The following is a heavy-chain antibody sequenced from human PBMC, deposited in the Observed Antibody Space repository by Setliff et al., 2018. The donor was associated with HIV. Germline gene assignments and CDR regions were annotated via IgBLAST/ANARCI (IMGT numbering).Heavy chain of an antibody. V-gene: IGHV7-4-1*02. CDR3: AREFLLGDLSFPAN. CDR1: GYTFTSYA. Sequence: ASVKVSCKASGYTFTSYAMHWVRQAPGQGLEWMGWVNTKTGNPTYAQDFTGRFVFSLDTSVNTAYLEISGLKIEDTAVYFCAREFLLGDLSFPANWGQGTLVTVSS. D-gene: IGHD3-16*02. J-gene: IGHJ4*02. CDR2: VNTKTGNP.